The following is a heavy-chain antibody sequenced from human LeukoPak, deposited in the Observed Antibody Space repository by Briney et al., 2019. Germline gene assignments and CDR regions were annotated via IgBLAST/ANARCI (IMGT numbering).Heavy chain of an antibody. CDR3: ARVPQVGATFDY. V-gene: IGHV1-46*01. J-gene: IGHJ4*02. Sequence: ASVKVSCKASGHTFTNYYLHWVRQAPGQGLEWMGIINPSGGSTSYAQKFQDRVTMTRDTSTSTVYMELSSLRSEDTAVYYCARVPQVGATFDYWGQGTLVTVSS. D-gene: IGHD1-26*01. CDR2: INPSGGST. CDR1: GHTFTNYY.